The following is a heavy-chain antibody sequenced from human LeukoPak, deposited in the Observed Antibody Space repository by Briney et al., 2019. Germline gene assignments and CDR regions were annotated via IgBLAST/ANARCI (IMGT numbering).Heavy chain of an antibody. CDR3: AKSLTPLNYDISNSNGMDV. Sequence: PGGSLRLSCAASGFTFSGSWMHWGRQPPGKGLVWVSRINTDGSITTYADSVKGRFTISRDNSKSTMYLQMNSLRAEDTAVYYCAKSLTPLNYDISNSNGMDVWGQGTTVTVSS. V-gene: IGHV3-74*01. J-gene: IGHJ6*02. CDR1: GFTFSGSW. CDR2: INTDGSIT. D-gene: IGHD3-9*01.